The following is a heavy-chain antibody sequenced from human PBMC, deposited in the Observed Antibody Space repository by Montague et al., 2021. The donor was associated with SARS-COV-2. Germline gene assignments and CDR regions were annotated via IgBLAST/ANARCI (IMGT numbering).Heavy chain of an antibody. Sequence: SETLSLTCAVYDGSFSDYSWTWIRQPPGKGLEWIGEINHRGSTNYNPSLKSRVTIPVDTSKNQFSLKMTSVTAADTAVYYCARGRQHINMVVVVVTGGEYYFDFWGQGTLGAVSS. V-gene: IGHV4-34*01. CDR1: DGSFSDYS. CDR3: ARGRQHINMVVVVVTGGEYYFDF. CDR2: INHRGST. J-gene: IGHJ4*02. D-gene: IGHD3-22*01.